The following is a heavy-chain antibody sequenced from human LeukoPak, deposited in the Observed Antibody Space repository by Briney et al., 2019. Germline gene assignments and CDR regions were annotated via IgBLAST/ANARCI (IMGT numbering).Heavy chain of an antibody. CDR3: AGYSGRYPYYMDV. J-gene: IGHJ6*03. Sequence: GGSLRLSCAASVFTVSSNYMTWVRQAPGKGLEWVSVMYTLGNTYYADSVRGRFTISRDNSKNTLYLQMNSLRAGDTAVYYCAGYSGRYPYYMDVWGKGTTVTISS. D-gene: IGHD1-26*01. CDR1: VFTVSSNY. CDR2: MYTLGNT. V-gene: IGHV3-66*01.